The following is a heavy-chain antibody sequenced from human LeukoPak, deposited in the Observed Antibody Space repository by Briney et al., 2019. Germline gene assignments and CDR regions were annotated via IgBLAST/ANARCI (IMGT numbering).Heavy chain of an antibody. CDR3: ARDSCPLYLTGYYYYGMDV. CDR2: INPNSGGT. CDR1: GYTFTGYY. Sequence: GASVKVSCKASGYTFTGYYMHWVRQAPGQGLEWMGWINPNSGGTNYAQKFQGRVTMTRDTSISTAYMELSRLRSDDTAVYYCARDSCPLYLTGYYYYGMDVWGQGTTVTVSS. V-gene: IGHV1-2*02. D-gene: IGHD2-8*01. J-gene: IGHJ6*02.